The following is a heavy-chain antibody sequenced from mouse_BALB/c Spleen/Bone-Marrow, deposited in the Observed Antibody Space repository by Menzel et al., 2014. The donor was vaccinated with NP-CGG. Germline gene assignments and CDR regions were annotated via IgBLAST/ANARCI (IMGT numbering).Heavy chain of an antibody. CDR2: IWRGGST. CDR1: GFSLTSYG. V-gene: IGHV2-5-1*01. J-gene: IGHJ4*01. Sequence: VQLKQSGPSLVQPSQSLSITCTVSGFSLTSYGVHWVRQSPGEGLEWLGVIWRGGSTDYNAAFMSRLSITKDNSKSQVFFKMNSLQADDTAIYYCAKNGGNYRAMDYWGQGTSVTVSS. CDR3: AKNGGNYRAMDY. D-gene: IGHD2-1*01.